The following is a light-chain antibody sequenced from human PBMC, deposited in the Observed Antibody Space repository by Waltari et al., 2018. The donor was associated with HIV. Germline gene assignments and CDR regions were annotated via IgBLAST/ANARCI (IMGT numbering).Light chain of an antibody. CDR2: RNS. J-gene: IGLJ1*01. Sequence: QSVLTQPPSASGTPGHRVTISCSGSSSNIGSYTVNWYQHLPATAPKLLIFRNSQRPSGVPDRFSASKSGTSASLAISGIQSEDEADYYCAAWDDSLNGYVFGTGTRVTVL. CDR1: SSNIGSYT. CDR3: AAWDDSLNGYV. V-gene: IGLV1-44*01.